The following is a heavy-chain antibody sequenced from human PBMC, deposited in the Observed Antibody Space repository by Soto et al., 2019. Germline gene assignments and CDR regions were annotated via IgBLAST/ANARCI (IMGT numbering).Heavy chain of an antibody. CDR1: GFTFDDYA. Sequence: GGSLRLSCAAYGFTFDDYAMHWVRQAPGKGLEWVSLISEDGGSTYYADSVKGRFTISRDNSKNSLYLQMNSLRTEDTAMYYCAKVAAADAFDIWGQGTMVTVSS. CDR3: AKVAAADAFDI. D-gene: IGHD6-13*01. V-gene: IGHV3-43*02. J-gene: IGHJ3*02. CDR2: ISEDGGST.